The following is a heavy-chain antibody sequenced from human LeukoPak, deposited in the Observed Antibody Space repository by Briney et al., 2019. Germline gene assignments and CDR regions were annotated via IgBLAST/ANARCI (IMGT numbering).Heavy chain of an antibody. CDR2: IYYSGTT. CDR3: ARAEDTAKSALNFDY. V-gene: IGHV4-59*12. Sequence: SETLSLTCTVSGGSISDYYWSCIRQPPGKGLEWIAYIYYSGTTNYNPSLKSRVTISVDRSKNQFSLKLSSVTAADTAVYYCARAEDTAKSALNFDYWGQGTLVTVSS. J-gene: IGHJ4*02. CDR1: GGSISDYY. D-gene: IGHD5-18*01.